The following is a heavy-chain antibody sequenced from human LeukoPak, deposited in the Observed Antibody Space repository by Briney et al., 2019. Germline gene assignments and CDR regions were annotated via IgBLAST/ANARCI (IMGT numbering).Heavy chain of an antibody. CDR2: ISGSGGST. CDR3: AKDLLMVRGVTDY. J-gene: IGHJ4*02. D-gene: IGHD3-10*01. CDR1: GFTFSSYA. Sequence: PGGSLRLSCAASGFTFSSYAMSWVRQAPGKGLEWVSVISGSGGSTYYADSVKGRFTIPRDNSKNTLYLQMNSLRAEDTAVYYCAKDLLMVRGVTDYWGQGTLVTVSS. V-gene: IGHV3-23*01.